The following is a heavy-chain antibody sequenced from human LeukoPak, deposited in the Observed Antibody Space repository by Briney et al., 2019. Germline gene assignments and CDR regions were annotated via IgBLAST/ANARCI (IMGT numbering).Heavy chain of an antibody. CDR1: GGSIISGDYY. J-gene: IGHJ6*03. Sequence: SQTLSLTCTVSGGSIISGDYYWTWNRQHPGKGLEWIGYSIHSGGTYYNPSLKSRLTISVDTTKNPFSLKLRSVTAADTAVYYCAREYSAFDLHYYFYMDVWGKGTTVTVSS. CDR3: AREYSAFDLHYYFYMDV. V-gene: IGHV4-31*03. CDR2: SIHSGGT. D-gene: IGHD5-12*01.